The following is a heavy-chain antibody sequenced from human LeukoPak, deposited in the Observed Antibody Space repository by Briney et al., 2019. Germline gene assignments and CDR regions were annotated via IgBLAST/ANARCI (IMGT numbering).Heavy chain of an antibody. J-gene: IGHJ4*02. CDR2: IKPDGSDS. D-gene: IGHD5-12*01. V-gene: IGHV3-74*01. Sequence: GGSLRLSCGASGFTFTTHWIHWVRQAPGKGLVWVSRIKPDGSDSNYADSVKGRFTISRDNAKNTVYLQMNSLRTEDTAVYYCARGKYGGYFIDYWGQGTLVTVSS. CDR1: GFTFTTHW. CDR3: ARGKYGGYFIDY.